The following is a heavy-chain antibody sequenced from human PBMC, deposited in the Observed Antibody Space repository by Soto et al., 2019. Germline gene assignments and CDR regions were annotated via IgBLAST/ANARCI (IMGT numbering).Heavy chain of an antibody. D-gene: IGHD3-3*01. V-gene: IGHV3-23*01. J-gene: IGHJ4*02. Sequence: PGGSLRLSCAASGFSFSTYAMSWVRQAPGKGLKWVSSISRSGGSTYYSDSVKGRFTISRDNSKNTLYLQMNNLRGDDTALYYCAKDSSNPYDFWSGYYMADYWGQGTLVTVSS. CDR2: ISRSGGST. CDR3: AKDSSNPYDFWSGYYMADY. CDR1: GFSFSTYA.